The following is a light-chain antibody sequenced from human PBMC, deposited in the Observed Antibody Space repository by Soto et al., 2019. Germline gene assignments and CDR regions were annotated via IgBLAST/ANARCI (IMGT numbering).Light chain of an antibody. Sequence: QSVLTQPPSVSGAPGQWVTISCSGSSSNIGATYDVHWYQQLPGTAPKLLIYGNNNRPSGVPDRFSGSESGTSASLASAGVRAEDVADYYCHCSDRSLSAYVFGTGTKLTVL. V-gene: IGLV1-40*01. J-gene: IGLJ1*01. CDR2: GNN. CDR3: HCSDRSLSAYV. CDR1: SSNIGATYD.